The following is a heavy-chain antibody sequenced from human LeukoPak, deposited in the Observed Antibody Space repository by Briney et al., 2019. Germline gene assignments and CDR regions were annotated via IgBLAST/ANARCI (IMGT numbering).Heavy chain of an antibody. J-gene: IGHJ6*03. CDR1: GGSVSSGNYY. D-gene: IGHD6-25*01. Sequence: SETLSLTCTVSGGSVSSGNYYWSWIRQPPGKGLEWIGYIFYSGSTKYNPSLKSRVTISVDTSKNQFSLKVSSVTAADTAVYYCAREIITAGYYYSYMDVWGKGTTVTVSS. V-gene: IGHV4-61*01. CDR3: AREIITAGYYYSYMDV. CDR2: IFYSGST.